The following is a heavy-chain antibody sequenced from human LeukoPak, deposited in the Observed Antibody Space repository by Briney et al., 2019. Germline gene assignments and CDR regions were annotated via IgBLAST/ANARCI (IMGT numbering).Heavy chain of an antibody. V-gene: IGHV3-7*01. Sequence: PGGSLRLSCAASGFTFSSYWMSWVRQAPGKGLEWVANIKQDGSEKYYVDSVKGRFTISRDNAKNSLYLQMNSLRAEDTAVYYCARAILPPDFWSGSGIPYMDVWGKGTTVTVSS. CDR2: IKQDGSEK. J-gene: IGHJ6*03. CDR3: ARAILPPDFWSGSGIPYMDV. CDR1: GFTFSSYW. D-gene: IGHD3-3*01.